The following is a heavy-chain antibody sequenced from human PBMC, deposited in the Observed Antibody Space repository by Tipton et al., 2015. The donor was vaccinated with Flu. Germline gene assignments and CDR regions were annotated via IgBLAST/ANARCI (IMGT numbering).Heavy chain of an antibody. J-gene: IGHJ4*02. CDR3: AGSIGFGYYFDY. D-gene: IGHD3-10*01. CDR2: IYYSGST. V-gene: IGHV4-31*03. Sequence: TLSPTCTVPGGSISSGGYYWSWIRQHPGKGLEWIGYIYYSGSTYYNPSLKSRVTISVDTSKNQFSLKLSSVTAADTAVYYCAGSIGFGYYFDYWGQGTLVTVSS. CDR1: GGSISSGGYY.